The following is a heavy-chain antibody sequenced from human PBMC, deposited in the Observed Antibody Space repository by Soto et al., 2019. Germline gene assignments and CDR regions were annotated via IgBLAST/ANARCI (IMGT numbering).Heavy chain of an antibody. D-gene: IGHD3-22*01. Sequence: QVQLVQSGAEVKKPGSSVKVSCKASGGTFSSYAISWVRQAPGQGLEWMGGIIPIFGTADYAQKFQGRVTITATESTSTGNRELSSLRSEDTAVYYCASHYDSSGYYYRGLDYWGQGTLVTVSS. J-gene: IGHJ4*02. V-gene: IGHV1-69*12. CDR1: GGTFSSYA. CDR2: IIPIFGTA. CDR3: ASHYDSSGYYYRGLDY.